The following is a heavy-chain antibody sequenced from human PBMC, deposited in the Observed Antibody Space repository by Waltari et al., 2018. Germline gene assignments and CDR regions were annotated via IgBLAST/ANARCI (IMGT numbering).Heavy chain of an antibody. J-gene: IGHJ3*01. Sequence: QVQLQESGPGLVKSSETLSLSCTISGGSMRSYSWSWIRQPAGKGLEWIGRIYSSGSTNYIPSLDIRVSMSIDTSTNQFSLKLKSVTAADTAIYYCTRERRQLELVASFDVWGHGTKVSVSS. D-gene: IGHD1-1*01. CDR3: TRERRQLELVASFDV. V-gene: IGHV4-4*07. CDR1: GGSMRSYS. CDR2: IYSSGST.